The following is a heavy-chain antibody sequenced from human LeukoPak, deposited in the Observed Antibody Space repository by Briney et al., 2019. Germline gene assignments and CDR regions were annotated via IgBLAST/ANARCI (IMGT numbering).Heavy chain of an antibody. CDR3: ARNRGSVLRYFDWLH. CDR2: IKQDGSEK. V-gene: IGHV3-7*01. Sequence: PGGSLRLSCAASGFTFSSYWMSWVRQAPGKGLEWVANIKQDGSEKYYVDSVKGRFTISRDNAKNSLYLQMNSLRAEDTAVYYCARNRGSVLRYFDWLHWGQGTLVTVSS. CDR1: GFTFSSYW. J-gene: IGHJ4*02. D-gene: IGHD3-9*01.